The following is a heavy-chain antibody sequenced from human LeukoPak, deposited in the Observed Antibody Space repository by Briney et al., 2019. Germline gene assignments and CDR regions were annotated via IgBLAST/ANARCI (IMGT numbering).Heavy chain of an antibody. CDR1: GGSISSYH. V-gene: IGHV4-59*01. Sequence: SETLSLTCTVSGGSISSYHWSWIRQPPGKGLEWIGTIYYSGSTYYNPSLKSRVTISVDTSKNQFSLKLSSVTAADTAVYYCARDQRYAFDYWGQGTLVTVSS. J-gene: IGHJ4*02. CDR3: ARDQRYAFDY. D-gene: IGHD5-12*01. CDR2: IYYSGST.